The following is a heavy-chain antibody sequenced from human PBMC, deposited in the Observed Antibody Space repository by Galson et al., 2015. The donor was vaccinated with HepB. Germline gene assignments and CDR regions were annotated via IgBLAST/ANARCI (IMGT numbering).Heavy chain of an antibody. Sequence: SVKVSCKASGGTFSSYAISWVRQAPGQGLEWMGGIIPIFGTANYAQKFQGRVTITADESTSTAYMELSSLRSEDTAVYYCARDPTYYYDSSDQGNWFDPWGQGTLVTVSS. CDR2: IIPIFGTA. J-gene: IGHJ5*02. D-gene: IGHD3-22*01. CDR1: GGTFSSYA. V-gene: IGHV1-69*13. CDR3: ARDPTYYYDSSDQGNWFDP.